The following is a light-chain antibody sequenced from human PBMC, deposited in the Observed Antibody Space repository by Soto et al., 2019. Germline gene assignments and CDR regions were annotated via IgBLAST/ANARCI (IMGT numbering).Light chain of an antibody. CDR2: KAS. V-gene: IGKV1-5*03. CDR1: QTISSW. J-gene: IGKJ1*01. Sequence: DVQGTKSTSSVSAAMGDRVTLTCRASQTISSWLAWYQQKPGKAPKLLIYKASTLKSGVPSRFSGSGSGTEFTLTISSLQPDDFATYYCQHYTSYSEASGQRAKVDIK. CDR3: QHYTSYSEA.